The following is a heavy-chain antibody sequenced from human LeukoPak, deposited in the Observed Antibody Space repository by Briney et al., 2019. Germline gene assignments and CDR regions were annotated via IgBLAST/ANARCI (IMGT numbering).Heavy chain of an antibody. CDR3: ARCGEQWLVFDP. Sequence: PSETLSLTCTVSGGSISSSSYYWGWIRQPPGKGLEWIGSIYYSGSTYYNPSLKSRVTISVDTSKNQFSLKLSSVTAADTAVYYCARCGEQWLVFDPWGQGTLVTVSS. D-gene: IGHD6-19*01. V-gene: IGHV4-39*01. J-gene: IGHJ5*02. CDR1: GGSISSSSYY. CDR2: IYYSGST.